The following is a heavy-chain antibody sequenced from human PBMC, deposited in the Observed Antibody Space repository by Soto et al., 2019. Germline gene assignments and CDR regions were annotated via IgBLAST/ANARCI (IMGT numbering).Heavy chain of an antibody. CDR3: AHIVVAGLAYYFDY. Sequence: QITLKESGPTLVKPTQTLTLTCTFSGFSLSSTRMAVGWIRQPPGKALEWLALIYWDDDKRYSPFLKSRLTLLKDTSKNQVVLTMSNLDPVDTARYYWAHIVVAGLAYYFDYWGQRTLVTVSS. CDR1: GFSLSSTRMA. V-gene: IGHV2-5*02. CDR2: IYWDDDK. J-gene: IGHJ4*02. D-gene: IGHD6-19*01.